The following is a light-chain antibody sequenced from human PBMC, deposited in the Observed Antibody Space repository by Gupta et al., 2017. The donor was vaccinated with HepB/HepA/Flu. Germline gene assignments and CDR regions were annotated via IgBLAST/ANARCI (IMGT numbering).Light chain of an antibody. Sequence: EIVLTQSPGTLSLSPGERVTLSCRASQSVNSDYLAWYQQRPGQAPRLLIYATSTRAAGISERFSGSGSETDFTLSISRLQPYDFAVYYCQHFGASWTFGQGTKVEV. CDR2: ATS. V-gene: IGKV3-20*01. J-gene: IGKJ1*01. CDR3: QHFGASWT. CDR1: QSVNSDY.